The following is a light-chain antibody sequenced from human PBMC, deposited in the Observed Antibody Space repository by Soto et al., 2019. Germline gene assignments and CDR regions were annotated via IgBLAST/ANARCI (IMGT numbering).Light chain of an antibody. Sequence: DIQMTQSPSTLSASVGDRVTITCRAIQTISNWLAWYQQKPGKAPKLLIYDASSLESGVPSRFSGSGSGTEFTLTISSLQPDDFATYYCQQYNSYWRTFGQGTKVEIK. CDR3: QQYNSYWRT. V-gene: IGKV1-5*01. J-gene: IGKJ1*01. CDR2: DAS. CDR1: QTISNW.